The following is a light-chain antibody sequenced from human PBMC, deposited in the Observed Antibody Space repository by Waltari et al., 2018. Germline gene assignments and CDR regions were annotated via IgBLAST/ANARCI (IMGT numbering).Light chain of an antibody. CDR2: EGS. CDR1: SSDVGTYNL. CDR3: CSYAGSSTVV. Sequence: QSALAQPASVSGSPGQSITISCTGTSSDVGTYNLVSWHQQHPGRAPKVLIYEGSERPSGVSSRCSGSKSGNTASLTISGLQAEDEADYYCCSYAGSSTVVFGGGTRLTVL. V-gene: IGLV2-23*01. J-gene: IGLJ2*01.